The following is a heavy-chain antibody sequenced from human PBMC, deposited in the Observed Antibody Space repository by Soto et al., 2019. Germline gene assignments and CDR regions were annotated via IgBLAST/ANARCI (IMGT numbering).Heavy chain of an antibody. D-gene: IGHD2-2*01. J-gene: IGHJ5*02. V-gene: IGHV4-34*01. CDR1: GGSFSGYY. CDR2: INHSGST. CDR3: ARVLDCSSTRCYSWWFDR. Sequence: SETLSLTCAVYGGSFSGYYWSWVRQPPGKGLEWIGEINHSGSTNYNPSLKSRVTISVDTSKNQFSLKLSSVTAADTAVYYCARVLDCSSTRCYSWWFDRCGQGILGTVSS.